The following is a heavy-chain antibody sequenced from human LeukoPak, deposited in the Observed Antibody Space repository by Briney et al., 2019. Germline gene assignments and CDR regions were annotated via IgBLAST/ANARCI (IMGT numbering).Heavy chain of an antibody. D-gene: IGHD5-18*01. Sequence: GSLRLSCAASGFTVSSNYMSWVRQAPGKGLEWVSVIYSGGSTYYADSVKGRFTISRDNSKNTLYLQMNSLRAEDTAVYYCARDVVNTAMGVDAFDIWGQGTMVTVSS. V-gene: IGHV3-66*01. CDR3: ARDVVNTAMGVDAFDI. CDR2: IYSGGST. CDR1: GFTVSSNY. J-gene: IGHJ3*02.